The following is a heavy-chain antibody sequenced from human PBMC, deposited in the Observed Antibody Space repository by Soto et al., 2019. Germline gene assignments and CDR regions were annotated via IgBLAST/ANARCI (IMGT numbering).Heavy chain of an antibody. J-gene: IGHJ3*02. Sequence: QVQLQESGPGLVKPSETLSLTCTVSGGSISSYYWSWIRQPAGKGLEWIGRIYTSGSTNYNPSLKSRVTMSVDTSKNQFSRKLSSVTAADTAVYYCARAKSLYSSGWSDAFDIWGQGTMVTVSS. D-gene: IGHD6-19*01. CDR1: GGSISSYY. CDR2: IYTSGST. CDR3: ARAKSLYSSGWSDAFDI. V-gene: IGHV4-4*07.